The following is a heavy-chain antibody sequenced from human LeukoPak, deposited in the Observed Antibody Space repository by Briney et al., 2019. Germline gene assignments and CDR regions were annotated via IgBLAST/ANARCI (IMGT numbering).Heavy chain of an antibody. J-gene: IGHJ3*01. Sequence: GGSLRLSCAASGFTFSRFGMHWVRQAPGKGLEWVGRIKSKTDGGTTDYAAPVKGRFTISRDDSKNTLYLQMNSLKTEDTAVYYCTTDSSGYYGVLFWGQGTMVTVSS. CDR2: IKSKTDGGTT. D-gene: IGHD3-22*01. V-gene: IGHV3-15*01. CDR3: TTDSSGYYGVLF. CDR1: GFTFSRFG.